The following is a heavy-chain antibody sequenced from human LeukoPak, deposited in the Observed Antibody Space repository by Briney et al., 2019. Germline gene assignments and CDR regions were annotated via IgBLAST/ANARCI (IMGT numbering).Heavy chain of an antibody. V-gene: IGHV1-8*01. CDR1: GYAFTSYD. J-gene: IGHJ6*02. CDR3: AREYSWNYYYGMDV. Sequence: ASVKVSCKASGYAFTSYDINWVRQATGQGLEWMGWMNPNSGNTGYAQKFQGRVTMTRNTSISTAYMELSSLRSEDTAVYYCAREYSWNYYYGMDVWGQGTTVTVSS. CDR2: MNPNSGNT. D-gene: IGHD1-20*01.